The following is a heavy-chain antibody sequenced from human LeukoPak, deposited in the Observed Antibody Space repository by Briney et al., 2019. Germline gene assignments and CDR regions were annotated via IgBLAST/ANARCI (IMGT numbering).Heavy chain of an antibody. CDR3: VKNPGD. CDR2: ISSNGGST. Sequence: GGALRLSCSASGFTFSLYAMHWVRQAPGKGPEYVSAISSNGGSTYYADSVKGRFTISRDNSKNTLYLQMSSLRPEDTAVYYCVKNPGDWGQGTLVTVSS. V-gene: IGHV3-64D*09. J-gene: IGHJ4*02. CDR1: GFTFSLYA. D-gene: IGHD7-27*01.